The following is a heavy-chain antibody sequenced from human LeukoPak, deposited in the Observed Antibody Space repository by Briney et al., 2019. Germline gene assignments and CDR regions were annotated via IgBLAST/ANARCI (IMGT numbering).Heavy chain of an antibody. V-gene: IGHV4-34*01. CDR2: INHSGST. CDR1: GGSFSGYY. D-gene: IGHD5-18*01. CDR3: AREVRVSGYSYGFGIYYFDY. Sequence: SETLSLTCAVYGGSFSGYYWSWIRQPPGKGLEWIGEINHSGSTNYNPSLKSRVTISVDTSKNQFSLKLSSVTAADTAVYYCAREVRVSGYSYGFGIYYFDYWGQGTLVTVSS. J-gene: IGHJ4*02.